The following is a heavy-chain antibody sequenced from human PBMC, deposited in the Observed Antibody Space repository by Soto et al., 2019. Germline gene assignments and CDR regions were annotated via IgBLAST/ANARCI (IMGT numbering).Heavy chain of an antibody. D-gene: IGHD3-22*01. CDR1: GGSFNGYY. CDR2: INHSGST. Sequence: SETLSLTSAVSGGSFNGYYRICIRQPPGKGLEWIGEINHSGSTNYNPSLKSRVTISVDTSKNQFSLKLSSVTAADTAVYYCARESGRGETNYYDSSGYLISPRSRYGMDVWGQGTTVTVSS. CDR3: ARESGRGETNYYDSSGYLISPRSRYGMDV. V-gene: IGHV4-34*01. J-gene: IGHJ6*02.